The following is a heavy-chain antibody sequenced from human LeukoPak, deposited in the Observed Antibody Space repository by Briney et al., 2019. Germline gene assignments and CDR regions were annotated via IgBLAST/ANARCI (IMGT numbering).Heavy chain of an antibody. J-gene: IGHJ4*02. V-gene: IGHV3-21*01. CDR1: GFTFSIYS. Sequence: GGSLRLSCAASGFTFSIYSMNWVRQAPGKGLEWVSSISSSSSYIYYADSVKGRFTISRDNAKNSLYLQMNSLRAEDTAVYYCARGIYSGYDSPFDYWGQGTLVTVSS. CDR2: ISSSSSYI. CDR3: ARGIYSGYDSPFDY. D-gene: IGHD5-12*01.